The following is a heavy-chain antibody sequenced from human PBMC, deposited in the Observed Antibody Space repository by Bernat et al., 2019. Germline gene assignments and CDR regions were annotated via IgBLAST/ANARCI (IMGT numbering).Heavy chain of an antibody. CDR2: ISYDGSNK. Sequence: QVQLVESGGGVVQPGRSLRLSCAASGFTFSSYAMHWVRQAPGKGLEWVAVISYDGSNKYYADSVKGRFTISRDNSKNTLYLQMNSLGAEDTAVYYCARVWNGPQVVVPADEPTPFYYMDVWGKGTTVTVSS. D-gene: IGHD2-2*01. V-gene: IGHV3-30-3*01. CDR3: ARVWNGPQVVVPADEPTPFYYMDV. CDR1: GFTFSSYA. J-gene: IGHJ6*03.